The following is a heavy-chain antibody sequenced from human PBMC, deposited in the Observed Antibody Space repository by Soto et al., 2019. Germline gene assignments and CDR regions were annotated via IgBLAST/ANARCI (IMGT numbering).Heavy chain of an antibody. Sequence: EVQLVESGGGLVQPGRSLRLSCTASGFTFGDYAMSWFRQAPGKGLEWLGLIRSKAYGGTTEYAASVKGRFTISRDDSQSIAYLQMNSLKTEDTAVYYCSRTLQGSGGSSHWGQGTMVTVSS. D-gene: IGHD2-15*01. J-gene: IGHJ3*01. CDR1: GFTFGDYA. CDR2: IRSKAYGGTT. CDR3: SRTLQGSGGSSH. V-gene: IGHV3-49*03.